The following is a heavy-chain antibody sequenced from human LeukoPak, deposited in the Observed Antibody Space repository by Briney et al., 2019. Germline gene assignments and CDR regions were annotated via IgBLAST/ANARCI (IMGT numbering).Heavy chain of an antibody. V-gene: IGHV3-21*01. J-gene: IGHJ4*02. CDR3: ARDTYGGNSNFDY. D-gene: IGHD4-23*01. CDR1: GFTFSYHW. CDR2: ISSSSSYI. Sequence: GGSLTLSCAASGFTFSYHWMNWVRQAPGKGLEWVSSISSSSSYIYYADSVKGRFTISRDNAKNSLYLQMNSLRAEDTAVYYCARDTYGGNSNFDYWGQGTLVTVSS.